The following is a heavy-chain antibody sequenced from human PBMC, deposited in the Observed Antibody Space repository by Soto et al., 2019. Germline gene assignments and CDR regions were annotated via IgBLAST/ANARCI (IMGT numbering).Heavy chain of an antibody. CDR2: ISVYNGDT. Sequence: ASVKVSCKASGYSFTTYGISCVRQAPGQGLEYMGWISVYNGDTSYAQKLQGRVTMTTDTSTSTAYMELRSLRSDDTAIYYCARDRRDSVADRRSFDVWGQGTMVTVSS. V-gene: IGHV1-18*01. CDR3: ARDRRDSVADRRSFDV. J-gene: IGHJ3*01. D-gene: IGHD1-26*01. CDR1: GYSFTTYG.